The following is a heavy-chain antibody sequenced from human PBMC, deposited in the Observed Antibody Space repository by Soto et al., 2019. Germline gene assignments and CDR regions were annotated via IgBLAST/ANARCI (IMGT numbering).Heavy chain of an antibody. D-gene: IGHD6-19*01. Sequence: QVQLVESGGGVVQPGRSLRLSCAASGFIFSDYGMHWVRQTPGNGLEWVAVIWFDGSNEYYGDSVKGRFTISRDNSKNTVYLQINSLRAEDTAVYYCARDGRSGWTSYHFDYWGQGTLVTVSS. CDR3: ARDGRSGWTSYHFDY. V-gene: IGHV3-33*01. CDR2: IWFDGSNE. CDR1: GFIFSDYG. J-gene: IGHJ4*02.